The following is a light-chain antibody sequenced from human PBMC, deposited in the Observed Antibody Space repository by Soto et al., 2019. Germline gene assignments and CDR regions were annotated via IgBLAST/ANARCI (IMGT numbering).Light chain of an antibody. V-gene: IGLV1-40*01. CDR3: QSYDSSLSGVV. CDR1: SSNIGAGYD. J-gene: IGLJ2*01. Sequence: QSVLTQPPSVSGAPGQRVTISCTLSSSNIGAGYDVHWYQQLPGTAPKLLIYGNSNRPSGVPDRFSGSKSGTSASLAITGIQDEDEADYYCQSYDSSLSGVVFGGGTKLTVL. CDR2: GNS.